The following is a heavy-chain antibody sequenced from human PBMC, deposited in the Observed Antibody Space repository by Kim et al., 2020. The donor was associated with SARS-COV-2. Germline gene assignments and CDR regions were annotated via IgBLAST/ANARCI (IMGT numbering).Heavy chain of an antibody. CDR3: ARGFGDNAFDI. CDR1: GASISSSSYY. Sequence: SETLSLTCTVSGASISSSSYYWAWIRQPPGKGLEWIGSIYYSGSTYYNPSLKSRVTISVDRSKNQFSLKLSSVTAADTAVYYCARGFGDNAFDIWGQGTMVTVSS. J-gene: IGHJ3*02. D-gene: IGHD3-10*01. V-gene: IGHV4-39*01. CDR2: IYYSGST.